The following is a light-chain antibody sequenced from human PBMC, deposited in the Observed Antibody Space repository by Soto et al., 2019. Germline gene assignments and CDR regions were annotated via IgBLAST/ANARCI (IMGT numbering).Light chain of an antibody. CDR1: QSVLYSPNNKNY. CDR2: WAS. J-gene: IGKJ1*01. CDR3: QQYDSTPLT. V-gene: IGKV4-1*01. Sequence: DNVMTQSPDSLAVSLGERATINCKSSQSVLYSPNNKNYLAWYQQKPGQPPKLLIYWASTRESGVPDRFSGSGSGTDFTLTISSLQAEDVAVYYCQQYDSTPLTFGQGTKVEIK.